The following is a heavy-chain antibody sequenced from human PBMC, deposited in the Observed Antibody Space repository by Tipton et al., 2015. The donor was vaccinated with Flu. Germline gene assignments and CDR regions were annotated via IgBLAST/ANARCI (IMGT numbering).Heavy chain of an antibody. J-gene: IGHJ5*01. CDR2: AHHTGST. CDR3: ARRDYSNYVSEPKNWFDS. V-gene: IGHV4-38-2*01. CDR1: GFAFRTYE. D-gene: IGHD4-11*01. Sequence: LRLSCAASGFAFRTYEVNWVRQPPGKGLEWIGNAHHTGSTYYNPSLKSRLTILVDRSKNQFSLKLTSVTAADTAVYYCARRDYSNYVSEPKNWFDSWGQGTLVTVSS.